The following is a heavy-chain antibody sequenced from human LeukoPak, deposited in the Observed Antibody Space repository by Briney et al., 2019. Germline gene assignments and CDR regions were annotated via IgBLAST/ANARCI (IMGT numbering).Heavy chain of an antibody. CDR2: IYPGDSDT. D-gene: IGHD3-10*01. Sequence: GESLKISCKGSGYRFTSYWIGWVRQMPGKGLEWMGIIYPGDSDTRYSPSFQGQVTISADKSISTAYLQWSSLKASDTAMYYCARLVTMVRGVIPYYFDYWGQGTLVTVSS. V-gene: IGHV5-51*01. J-gene: IGHJ4*02. CDR1: GYRFTSYW. CDR3: ARLVTMVRGVIPYYFDY.